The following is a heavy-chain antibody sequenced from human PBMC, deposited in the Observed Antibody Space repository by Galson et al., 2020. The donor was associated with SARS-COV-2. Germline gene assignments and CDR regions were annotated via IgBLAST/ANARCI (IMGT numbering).Heavy chain of an antibody. D-gene: IGHD3-16*02. Sequence: SETLSLTCTVSGGSISSGSYYWSWIRQPAGKGLEWIGRIYTSGSTNYNPSLKSRVTISVDTSKNQFSLKLSSVTAADTAVYYCAREAVGGVIAADPWGQGTLVTVSS. CDR3: AREAVGGVIAADP. CDR1: GGSISSGSYY. CDR2: IYTSGST. J-gene: IGHJ5*02. V-gene: IGHV4-61*02.